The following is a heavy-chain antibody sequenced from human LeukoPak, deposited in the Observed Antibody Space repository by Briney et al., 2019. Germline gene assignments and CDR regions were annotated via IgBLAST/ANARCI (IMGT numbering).Heavy chain of an antibody. D-gene: IGHD6-13*01. J-gene: IGHJ4*02. CDR3: ARRSAAGLLDY. CDR2: IYTSGST. Sequence: SETLSLTCTVSGDSISSNYWSWIRQPPGKGLEWIGYIYTSGSTNYNPSLKSRVTIVDTSKNQFSLKLSSVTAADTAVYYCARRSAAGLLDYWGQGTLVTVSS. CDR1: GDSISSNY. V-gene: IGHV4-4*09.